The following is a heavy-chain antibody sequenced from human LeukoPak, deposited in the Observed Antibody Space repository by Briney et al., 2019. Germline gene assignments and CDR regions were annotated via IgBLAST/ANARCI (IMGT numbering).Heavy chain of an antibody. CDR1: GFSFNSYA. J-gene: IGHJ4*02. Sequence: GALRLSCAASGFSFNSYAMHWARQAPGKGLEGVAVISYDGSNKDYADSVKGRFTISRDKSKNTLYLQMNSLRPEDTAVYYCARALDSSVWNGRDYWGQGTLVTVSS. D-gene: IGHD6-19*01. V-gene: IGHV3-30-3*01. CDR3: ARALDSSVWNGRDY. CDR2: ISYDGSNK.